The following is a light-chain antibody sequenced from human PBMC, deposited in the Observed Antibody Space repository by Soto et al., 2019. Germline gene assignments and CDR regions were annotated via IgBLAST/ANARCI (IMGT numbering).Light chain of an antibody. Sequence: QSVLAQPSSVSGSPGQSITISCTGTSTDVGGYNYVSWYQHHPGKGPKLIIHEVSNRPSGVSDRFSGSKSGNKASLIISNLEAEDESDYYCGSYTSTDTPFVFGTGTKVTVL. CDR2: EVS. CDR3: GSYTSTDTPFV. J-gene: IGLJ1*01. V-gene: IGLV2-14*01. CDR1: STDVGGYNY.